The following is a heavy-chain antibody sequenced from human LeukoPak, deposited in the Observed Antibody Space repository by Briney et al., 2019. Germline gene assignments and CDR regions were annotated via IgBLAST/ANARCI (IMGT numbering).Heavy chain of an antibody. CDR2: IWYDGSNK. CDR1: GFTFSSYG. CDR3: ARDIGYCSSTSCYRYGMDV. Sequence: AGGSLRLSCAASGFTFSSYGMHWVRQAPGKGLEWVAVIWYDGSNKYYADSVKGRFTISRDNSKNTLYLQMNSLRAEDTAVYYCARDIGYCSSTSCYRYGMDVWGKGTTVTVSS. V-gene: IGHV3-33*01. D-gene: IGHD2-2*01. J-gene: IGHJ6*04.